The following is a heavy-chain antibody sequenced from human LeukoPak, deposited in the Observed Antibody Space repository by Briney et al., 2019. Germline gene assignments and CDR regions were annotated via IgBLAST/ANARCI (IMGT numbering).Heavy chain of an antibody. Sequence: PSQTLSLTCSVSGVSTSSGGYYWDWIRQHPGKGLEFIGYIYYSGSTYYNPSLKSRVTISLDTSKNQFSLRLSSVTAADTAVYYCASCAREGWLHPFDSWGQGTLVTVSS. CDR1: GVSTSSGGYY. CDR3: ASCAREGWLHPFDS. V-gene: IGHV4-31*03. CDR2: IYYSGST. D-gene: IGHD5-24*01. J-gene: IGHJ4*02.